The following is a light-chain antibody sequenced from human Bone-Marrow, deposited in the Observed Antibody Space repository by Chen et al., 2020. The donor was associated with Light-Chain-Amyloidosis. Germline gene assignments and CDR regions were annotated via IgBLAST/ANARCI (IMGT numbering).Light chain of an antibody. Sequence: SALTQPPSVSGSPGQSITIPCTGTSSPVGGDNHGPWYQQNPAKAPKLMIYEVTNRPSWAPDRCSGSKSDNTASLTISGLQTEDEADYFCSSYTITNTLVFGSGTRVTVL. CDR1: SSPVGGDNH. V-gene: IGLV2-14*01. CDR3: SSYTITNTLV. J-gene: IGLJ1*01. CDR2: EVT.